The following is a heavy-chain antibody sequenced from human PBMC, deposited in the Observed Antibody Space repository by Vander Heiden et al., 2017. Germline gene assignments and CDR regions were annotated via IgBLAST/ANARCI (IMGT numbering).Heavy chain of an antibody. CDR1: GYTFTTYG. D-gene: IGHD3-10*01. V-gene: IGHV1-18*01. J-gene: IGHJ5*02. CDR3: ARSTMVRGVIISSNWFDP. CDR2: ISVYNGNT. Sequence: VQLVQSGAEVRKPGASVKVSCKASGYTFTTYGIHWVRQAPGQGLEWMGWISVYNGNTKYAQRLQGRLTMTTDTSTSTAYMELRSLRSDDTAVYYCARSTMVRGVIISSNWFDPWGQGTLVTVSS.